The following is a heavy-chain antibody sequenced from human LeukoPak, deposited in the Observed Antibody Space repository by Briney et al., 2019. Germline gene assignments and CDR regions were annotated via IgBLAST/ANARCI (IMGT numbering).Heavy chain of an antibody. CDR1: GYTFTSYG. Sequence: GASVKVSCKASGYTFTSYGISWVRQAPGQGLEWMGWISAYNGNTNYAQKLQGRVTMTTGTSTSTAYMELRSLRSDDTAVYYCARDARCSSTSCPKGWFDPWGQGTLVTVSS. CDR3: ARDARCSSTSCPKGWFDP. CDR2: ISAYNGNT. D-gene: IGHD2-2*01. V-gene: IGHV1-18*01. J-gene: IGHJ5*02.